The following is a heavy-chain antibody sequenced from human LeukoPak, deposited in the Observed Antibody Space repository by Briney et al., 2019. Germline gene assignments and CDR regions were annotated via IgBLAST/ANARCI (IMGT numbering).Heavy chain of an antibody. D-gene: IGHD6-13*01. Sequence: SETLSLTCTVSGYSISSGYYWGWIRQPPGKRLEWIGNVYPSGTTYYNPSLKTRVTISVDTSKNQFSLKLSSVTAADTAVYFCARAYSRSWYFNWFDPWGQGTLVTVSS. J-gene: IGHJ5*02. CDR1: GYSISSGYY. CDR3: ARAYSRSWYFNWFDP. V-gene: IGHV4-38-2*02. CDR2: VYPSGTT.